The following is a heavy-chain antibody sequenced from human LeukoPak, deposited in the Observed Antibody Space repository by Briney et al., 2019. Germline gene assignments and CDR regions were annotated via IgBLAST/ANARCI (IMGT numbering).Heavy chain of an antibody. J-gene: IGHJ5*02. D-gene: IGHD2-21*01. CDR3: ASSDRLWNWFDP. Sequence: PGGSLRLSCAASGFTFSSYSMNWVRQSPGKGLEWVSYISSSSSNTIYYADSVKGRFTISRDNAKNSLYLQMNSLRAEDTAVYYCASSDRLWNWFDPWGQGTLVTVSS. V-gene: IGHV3-48*01. CDR2: ISSSSSNTI. CDR1: GFTFSSYS.